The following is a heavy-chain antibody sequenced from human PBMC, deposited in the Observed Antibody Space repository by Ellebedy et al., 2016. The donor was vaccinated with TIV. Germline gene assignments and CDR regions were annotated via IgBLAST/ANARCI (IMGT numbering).Heavy chain of an antibody. D-gene: IGHD1-26*01. CDR3: ARSPRGAGATDY. Sequence: ASVKVSXXASGYTFTSYGISWVRQAPGQGLEWMGWISAYNGNTKYSQKFQGRVTITRDTSASTAYMELSSLRSEDTAVYYCARSPRGAGATDYWGQGTLVTVSS. CDR1: GYTFTSYG. CDR2: ISAYNGNT. V-gene: IGHV1-18*04. J-gene: IGHJ4*02.